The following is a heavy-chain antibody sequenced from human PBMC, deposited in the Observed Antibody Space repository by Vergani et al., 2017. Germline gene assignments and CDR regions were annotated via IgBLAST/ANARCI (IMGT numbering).Heavy chain of an antibody. CDR2: IYSGGST. J-gene: IGHJ4*02. CDR1: GFTVSSNY. CDR3: AREVRDILTGYAFWDY. Sequence: EVQLVESGGGLIQPGGSLRLSCAASGFTVSSNYMSWVRQAPGKGLEWVSVIYSGGSTYYADSVKGRFTISRDNSKNTLYLQMNSRRAEDTAVYYCAREVRDILTGYAFWDYWGQGTLVTVSS. V-gene: IGHV3-53*01. D-gene: IGHD3-9*01.